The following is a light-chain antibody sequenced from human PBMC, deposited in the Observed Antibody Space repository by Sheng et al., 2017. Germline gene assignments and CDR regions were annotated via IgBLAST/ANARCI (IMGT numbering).Light chain of an antibody. CDR1: QSVGSK. J-gene: IGKJ2*01. CDR2: GAS. V-gene: IGKV3-20*01. Sequence: EIVMTQSPATLSVSPGERATLSCRASQSVGSKLAWYQQKPGQAPRLLIYGASSRATGIPDRFSGSGSGTDFTLTISRLEPEDFAVYYCQQYGSSPDTFGQGTKLEIK. CDR3: QQYGSSPDT.